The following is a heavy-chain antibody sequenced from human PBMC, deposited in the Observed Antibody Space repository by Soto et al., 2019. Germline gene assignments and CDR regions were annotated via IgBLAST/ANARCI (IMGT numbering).Heavy chain of an antibody. CDR3: AKGYCSSAKCYTYSYMDV. J-gene: IGHJ6*03. V-gene: IGHV3-9*01. CDR1: GFNFDEYA. Sequence: EVVLVESGGGLVQPGRSLRLSCAASGFNFDEYAIHWVRQGPGKGLEWVSGISRNRGTIVYADSVKGRFTISRDNAKNFLYLEMNSLGGEDTALYYCAKGYCSSAKCYTYSYMDVWGKGTTVTVSS. CDR2: ISRNRGTI. D-gene: IGHD2-2*01.